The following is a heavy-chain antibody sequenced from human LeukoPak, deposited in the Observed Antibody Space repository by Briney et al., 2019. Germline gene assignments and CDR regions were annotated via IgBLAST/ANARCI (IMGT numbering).Heavy chain of an antibody. V-gene: IGHV1-69*01. D-gene: IGHD2-2*01. CDR3: ARARQVVVPAANAFDI. CDR1: GGTFISYA. J-gene: IGHJ3*02. CDR2: IIPIFGTA. Sequence: GSSVKVSCKASGGTFISYAISWVRQAPGQGLEWMGGIIPIFGTANYAQKFQGRVTITADESTSTAYMELSSLRSEDTAVYYCARARQVVVPAANAFDIWGQGTMVTVSS.